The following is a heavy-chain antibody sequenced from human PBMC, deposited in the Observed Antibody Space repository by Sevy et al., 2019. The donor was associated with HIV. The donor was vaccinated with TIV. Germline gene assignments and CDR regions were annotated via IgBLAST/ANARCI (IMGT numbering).Heavy chain of an antibody. J-gene: IGHJ6*03. V-gene: IGHV3-66*02. D-gene: IGHD3-3*01. Sequence: GGSLRLSCAASGITVSRNYMSWVRQAPGKGLEWVSVIYGGGTSTSYHADSVKGRFAISRDKFKNTLDHQKNSLGAEDTAVYYCARNSDDLRGLYYYMDVWGQGTTVTVSS. CDR1: GITVSRNY. CDR3: ARNSDDLRGLYYYMDV. CDR2: IYGGGTSTS.